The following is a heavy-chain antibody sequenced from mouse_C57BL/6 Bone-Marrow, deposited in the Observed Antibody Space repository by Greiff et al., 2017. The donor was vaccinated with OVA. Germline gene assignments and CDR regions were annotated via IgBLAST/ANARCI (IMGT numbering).Heavy chain of an antibody. CDR3: ARDYGNYGYFDV. CDR2: INPRNGGT. Sequence: VQLQQSGTELVKPGASVKLSCKASGYTFTSYWMHWVKQRPGQGLEWIGNINPRNGGTNYNEKFKSKATLTVDKSSSTAYMQLSSLTSEDSAVYYCARDYGNYGYFDVWGTGTTVTVSS. D-gene: IGHD2-1*01. CDR1: GYTFTSYW. V-gene: IGHV1-53*01. J-gene: IGHJ1*03.